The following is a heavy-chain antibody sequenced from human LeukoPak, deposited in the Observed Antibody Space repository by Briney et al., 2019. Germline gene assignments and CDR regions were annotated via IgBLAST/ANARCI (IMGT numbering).Heavy chain of an antibody. Sequence: PSETLSLTCAVYGGSFSGYYWSWIRQPLGKGLEWIGEINHSGSTNYNPSLKSRVTISVDTSTNQFSLKLSSVTAADTAIYYCARAPTRRYFDLWGRGTLVTVSS. CDR3: ARAPTRRYFDL. D-gene: IGHD4-11*01. CDR2: INHSGST. CDR1: GGSFSGYY. J-gene: IGHJ2*01. V-gene: IGHV4-34*01.